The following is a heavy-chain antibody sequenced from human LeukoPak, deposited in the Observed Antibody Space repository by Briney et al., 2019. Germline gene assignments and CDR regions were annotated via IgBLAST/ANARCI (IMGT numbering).Heavy chain of an antibody. CDR1: GFIFSSSW. CDR3: ARVGDYYDSK. CDR2: INQDEI. J-gene: IGHJ3*01. Sequence: GGSLRLSCVASGFIFSSSWMSWVRQGPGKGLQWVASINQDEIHYVDAVRGRFTVSRDNAKNSLYLQMNSLRAEDTAVYYCARVGDYYDSKWGQGTLVTVSS. D-gene: IGHD3-22*01. V-gene: IGHV3-7*01.